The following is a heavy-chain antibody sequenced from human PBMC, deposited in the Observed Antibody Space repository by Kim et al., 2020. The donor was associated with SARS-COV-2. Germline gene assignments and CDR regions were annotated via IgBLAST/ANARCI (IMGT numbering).Heavy chain of an antibody. V-gene: IGHV1-69*01. CDR3: ARDVATDYYGMDV. J-gene: IGHJ6*02. Sequence: YAQKFQGRVTITADESTSTAYMELSSLRSEDMAVYYCARDVATDYYGMDVWGQGTTVTVSS. D-gene: IGHD2-21*01.